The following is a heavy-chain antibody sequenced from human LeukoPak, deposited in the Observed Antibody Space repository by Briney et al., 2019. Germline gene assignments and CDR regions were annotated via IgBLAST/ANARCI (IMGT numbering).Heavy chain of an antibody. CDR1: GFTFSSYW. V-gene: IGHV3-7*03. D-gene: IGHD3-10*01. Sequence: GALRLSCAASGFTFSSYWMSWVRQAPGKWLEWVANIKQDGSEKYYVDSVKGRFTISRDNSKNTLYLQMNSLRAEDTAVYYCAKRSSMVRGYGYYFDYWGQGTLVTVSS. CDR2: IKQDGSEK. J-gene: IGHJ4*02. CDR3: AKRSSMVRGYGYYFDY.